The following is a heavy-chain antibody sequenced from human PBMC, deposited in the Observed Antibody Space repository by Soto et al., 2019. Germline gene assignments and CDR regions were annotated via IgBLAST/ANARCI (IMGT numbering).Heavy chain of an antibody. J-gene: IGHJ4*01. CDR1: GYTLTGDG. D-gene: IGHD3-9*01. V-gene: IGHV1-18*01. Sequence: EASVQVAYKGSGYTLTGDGGGWVRQAPGQGLEWMGWISAYNGNTNYAQKLQGRVTMTTDTSTSTASMELRSLRSDDTAVYSCARGSYDILTGPDYGGHGTPVTVSS. CDR2: ISAYNGNT. CDR3: ARGSYDILTGPDY.